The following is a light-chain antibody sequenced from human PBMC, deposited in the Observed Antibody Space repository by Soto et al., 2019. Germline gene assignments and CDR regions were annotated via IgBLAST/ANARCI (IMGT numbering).Light chain of an antibody. CDR2: DNI. V-gene: IGLV1-40*01. Sequence: QSVLTQPPPESGAPGKRTTISCPGSASNLGAGYDVHWYQQLPGTAPKLLIYDNINRPSGVPDRVSGSKSGTSASLAITGLQTEDEADYYCQSYDSGLSGRVFGGGTKLTVL. CDR3: QSYDSGLSGRV. J-gene: IGLJ3*02. CDR1: ASNLGAGYD.